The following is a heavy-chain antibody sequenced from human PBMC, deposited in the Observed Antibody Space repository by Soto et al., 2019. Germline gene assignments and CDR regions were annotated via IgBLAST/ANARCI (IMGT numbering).Heavy chain of an antibody. CDR1: GFTFSSYS. D-gene: IGHD6-19*01. Sequence: EVQLVESGGGLVKPGGSLRLSCAASGFTFSSYSMNWVRQAPGKGLEWVSSISSSSSYIYYADSVKGRFTISRDNAKNSLYLQMNSLRAEDTAVYYCARDKKEQWLVLGAFDIWGQGTMVTVSS. CDR2: ISSSSSYI. CDR3: ARDKKEQWLVLGAFDI. V-gene: IGHV3-21*01. J-gene: IGHJ3*02.